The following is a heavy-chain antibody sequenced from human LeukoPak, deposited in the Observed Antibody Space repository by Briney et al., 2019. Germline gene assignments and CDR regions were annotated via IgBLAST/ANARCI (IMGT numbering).Heavy chain of an antibody. D-gene: IGHD3-3*01. CDR2: ISGSGSST. Sequence: GGSLRLSCTVSGFTFSSYAMSWVRQAPGKGLEWVSGISGSGSSTNYADSVKGWFTISRDNSKNTLYLQMNSLRAEDTAVYYCAKAAVTTRSGYTTASMDVWGQGTTVTVSS. CDR1: GFTFSSYA. J-gene: IGHJ6*02. CDR3: AKAAVTTRSGYTTASMDV. V-gene: IGHV3-23*01.